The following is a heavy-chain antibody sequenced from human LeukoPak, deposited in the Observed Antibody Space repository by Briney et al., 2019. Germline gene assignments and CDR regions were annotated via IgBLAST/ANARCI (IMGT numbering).Heavy chain of an antibody. CDR2: INAGNGNT. Sequence: RASVKVSCKASGGTFSSYAISWVRQAPGQGLEWMGWINAGNGNTKYSQKFQGRVTITRDTSASTAYMELSSLRSEDTAVYYCARIYYDSSGYYLYFDYWGQGTLVTVSS. D-gene: IGHD3-22*01. J-gene: IGHJ4*02. CDR3: ARIYYDSSGYYLYFDY. V-gene: IGHV1-3*01. CDR1: GGTFSSYA.